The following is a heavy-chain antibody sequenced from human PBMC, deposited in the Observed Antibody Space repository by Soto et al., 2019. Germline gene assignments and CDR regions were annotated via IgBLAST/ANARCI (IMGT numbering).Heavy chain of an antibody. CDR2: IKQDGSEK. D-gene: IGHD3-22*01. Sequence: GGSLRLSCAASGFTFSSYWMSWVRQAPGKGLEWVANIKQDGSEKYYVDSVKGRFTISRDNAKNSLYLQMNSLRAEDTAVYYCARYKITMIVVVITTGYAFDIWGQGTMVTVSS. V-gene: IGHV3-7*05. J-gene: IGHJ3*02. CDR1: GFTFSSYW. CDR3: ARYKITMIVVVITTGYAFDI.